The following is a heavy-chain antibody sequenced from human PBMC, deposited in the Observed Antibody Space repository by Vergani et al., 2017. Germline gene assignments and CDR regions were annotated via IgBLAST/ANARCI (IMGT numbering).Heavy chain of an antibody. J-gene: IGHJ4*02. CDR3: ARGYGIRGWYDY. Sequence: QVQLQESGPGLVKPSETLSLTCTVSGGSISSYYWSWIRQPPGKGLEWIGYIYYSGSTNYNPSLKSRVTISVETSKNQFSLKLSSVTAADTAVYYCARGYGIRGWYDYWGQGTLVTVSS. V-gene: IGHV4-59*01. D-gene: IGHD2-15*01. CDR1: GGSISSYY. CDR2: IYYSGST.